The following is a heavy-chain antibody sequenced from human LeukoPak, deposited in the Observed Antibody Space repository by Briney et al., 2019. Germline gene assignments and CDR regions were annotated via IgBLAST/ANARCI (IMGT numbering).Heavy chain of an antibody. CDR1: SGSISSYY. V-gene: IGHV4-59*01. CDR2: IYYSGST. Sequence: SETLSLTCTVSSGSISSYYWSWIRQPPGKRLEWIGYIYYSGSTSYNPSLKSRVTISVDTSKNQISLKLSSVTAADTAVYYCARDLGVMVRAFDIWGQGTMVTVSS. D-gene: IGHD5-18*01. CDR3: ARDLGVMVRAFDI. J-gene: IGHJ3*02.